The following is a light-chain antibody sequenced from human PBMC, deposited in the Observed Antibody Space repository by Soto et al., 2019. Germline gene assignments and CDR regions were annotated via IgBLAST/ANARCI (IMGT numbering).Light chain of an antibody. CDR2: DAS. Sequence: EIVLTQSAVTLSLSPWERATRSCRASQSVSSYLAWYQQKPGQAPRLLIYDASIRHTGIPARFSGSGSGTDFTITISSIWPEDFEVYYWQQRRNWQVTFGQGTRLETK. CDR3: QQRRNWQVT. CDR1: QSVSSY. V-gene: IGKV3-11*01. J-gene: IGKJ5*01.